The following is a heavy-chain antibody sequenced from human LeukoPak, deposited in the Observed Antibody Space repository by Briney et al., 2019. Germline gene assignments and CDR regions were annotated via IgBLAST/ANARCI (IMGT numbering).Heavy chain of an antibody. CDR3: ARDGEPYCSSTSCYSPFDY. V-gene: IGHV3-21*01. CDR1: GFTFSSYS. CDR2: ISSSSSYI. D-gene: IGHD2-2*01. J-gene: IGHJ4*02. Sequence: GSLRLSCAASGFTFSSYSMNWVRQAPGKGLEWVSSISSSSSYIYYADSVKGRFTISRDNAKNSLYLQMNSLRAEDTAVYYCARDGEPYCSSTSCYSPFDYWGQGTLVTVSS.